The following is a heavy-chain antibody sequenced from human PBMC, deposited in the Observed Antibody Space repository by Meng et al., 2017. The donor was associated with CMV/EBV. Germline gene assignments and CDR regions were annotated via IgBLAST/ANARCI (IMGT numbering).Heavy chain of an antibody. D-gene: IGHD3-22*01. J-gene: IGHJ4*02. CDR3: ARDQDSYYYDSSGYWDY. Sequence: GGSLRLPCSAPGFTFDDYGMSWVRQAPGKGLEWVSGINWNGGSTGYADSVKGRFTISRDNAKNSLYLQMNSLRAEDTALYYCARDQDSYYYDSSGYWDYWGQGTLVTVSS. CDR1: GFTFDDYG. CDR2: INWNGGST. V-gene: IGHV3-20*04.